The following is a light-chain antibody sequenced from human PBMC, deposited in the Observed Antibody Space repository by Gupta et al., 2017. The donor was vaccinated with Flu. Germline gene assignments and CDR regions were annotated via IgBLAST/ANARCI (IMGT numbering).Light chain of an antibody. CDR2: EVT. V-gene: IGLV2-8*01. Sequence: SVTTCCTASSSDGGGYNYGYWYQQQTGKDPKIMRYEVTKRPAGVPDRGSGSKSGNTAAMTVSGLQDDDEDDYDGSEYAGSNNRVFGTGTKVTVL. CDR1: SSDGGGYNY. CDR3: SEYAGSNNRV. J-gene: IGLJ1*01.